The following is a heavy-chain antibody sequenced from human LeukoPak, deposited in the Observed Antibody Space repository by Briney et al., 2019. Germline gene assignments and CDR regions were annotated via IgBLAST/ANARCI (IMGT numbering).Heavy chain of an antibody. CDR2: INPNSGGT. CDR1: GYTFTGYY. CDR3: ARAQMHYYDSSGYNWFDP. Sequence: ASVKVSCKASGYTFTGYYMHWVRQAPGQGLEWMGWINPNSGGTNYARKFQGRVTMTRDTSISTAYMELSRLRSDDTAVYYCARAQMHYYDSSGYNWFDPWGQGTLVTVSS. V-gene: IGHV1-2*02. J-gene: IGHJ5*02. D-gene: IGHD3-22*01.